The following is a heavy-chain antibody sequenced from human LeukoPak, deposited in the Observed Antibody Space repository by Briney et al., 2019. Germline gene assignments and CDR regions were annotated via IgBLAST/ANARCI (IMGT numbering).Heavy chain of an antibody. CDR3: AKGMLTVVPAAVFDY. V-gene: IGHV3-23*01. J-gene: IGHJ4*02. D-gene: IGHD2-2*01. CDR1: GFTSSSYA. CDR2: ISGSGGST. Sequence: PVRSLRLSCAASGFTSSSYAMSCVRQAPGKGLGWGSAISGSGGSTYYADSVKGRFTISRDNSKNTRYRQMNSLRAEDTTVYYCAKGMLTVVPAAVFDYWGQGTLVTVSS.